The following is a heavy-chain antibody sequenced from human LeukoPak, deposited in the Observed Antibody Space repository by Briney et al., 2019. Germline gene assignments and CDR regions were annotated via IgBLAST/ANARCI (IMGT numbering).Heavy chain of an antibody. Sequence: PGGSLRLSCAASGFTFSSYGMHSVRQAPGKGLERVAVISYDGSNQYYADSVKGRFTISRDDSKDTLYLQMNSLRAEDTAVYYCAPPLFGDFSFDYWGQGTLVTVSS. CDR1: GFTFSSYG. V-gene: IGHV3-30*03. D-gene: IGHD4-17*01. J-gene: IGHJ4*02. CDR2: ISYDGSNQ. CDR3: APPLFGDFSFDY.